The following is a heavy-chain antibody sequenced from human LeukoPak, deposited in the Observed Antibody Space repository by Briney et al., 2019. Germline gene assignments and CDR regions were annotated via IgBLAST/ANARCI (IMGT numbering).Heavy chain of an antibody. Sequence: PGGSLRPSFAPSGFTFTTNGIGWIRPPPGKGRGWVLSIRGGGEKAYSPYSVKGQFTISRDNAKNTLYLQMNSLRAEGRATYYCAKPRAMTPGVGRHFDLWGRGTLVTVSS. CDR3: AKPRAMTPGVGRHFDL. J-gene: IGHJ2*01. CDR2: IRGGGEKA. CDR1: GFTFTTNG. D-gene: IGHD4-23*01. V-gene: IGHV3-23*01.